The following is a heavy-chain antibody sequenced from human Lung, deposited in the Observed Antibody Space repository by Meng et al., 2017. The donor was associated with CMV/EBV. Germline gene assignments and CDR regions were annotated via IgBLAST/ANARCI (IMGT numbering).Heavy chain of an antibody. Sequence: GGSLRLSCAASGFIFSSYGMHWVRQAPGKGLEWVAVIWYDGSEKYYADSVKGRFIISRDNSRNMLYLQMSSLRAEDTAVYYCAKGAGSVGSIHFDYWGQGXLVTVSS. CDR1: GFIFSSYG. CDR2: IWYDGSEK. J-gene: IGHJ4*02. CDR3: AKGAGSVGSIHFDY. V-gene: IGHV3-33*06. D-gene: IGHD1-26*01.